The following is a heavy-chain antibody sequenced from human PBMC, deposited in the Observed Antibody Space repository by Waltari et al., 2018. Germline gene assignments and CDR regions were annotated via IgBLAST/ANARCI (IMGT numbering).Heavy chain of an antibody. D-gene: IGHD4-17*01. CDR2: ISGSGENT. CDR3: ARDPLNDYGGWDDY. V-gene: IGHV3-23*01. J-gene: IGHJ4*02. Sequence: EVELLESGGTLVQPGGSLRVSCAASGVIFRSNAFSWVRQAPGRGLEWVSTISGSGENTYYAESVKSRFTISRDNSKNTVFLQMNNLRVDDTAIYYCARDPLNDYGGWDDYWGQGTLVTVSS. CDR1: GVIFRSNA.